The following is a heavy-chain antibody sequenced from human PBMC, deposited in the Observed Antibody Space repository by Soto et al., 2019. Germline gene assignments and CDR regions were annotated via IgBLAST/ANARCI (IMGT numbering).Heavy chain of an antibody. CDR1: GGTFSSYA. D-gene: IGHD4-4*01. Sequence: QVQLVQSGAEVKKPGSSVKVSCKASGGTFSSYAISWVRQAPGQGLEWMGGIIPIFGTANYAQKFQGRVTITADESTSTAYMELSSLISEDTAVYYCAREGEMTTVTVGAFDIWGQGTMVTVSS. CDR2: IIPIFGTA. J-gene: IGHJ3*02. CDR3: AREGEMTTVTVGAFDI. V-gene: IGHV1-69*01.